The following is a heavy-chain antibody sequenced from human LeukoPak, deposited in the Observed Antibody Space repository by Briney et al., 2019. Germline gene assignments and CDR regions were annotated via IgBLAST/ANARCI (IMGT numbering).Heavy chain of an antibody. J-gene: IGHJ4*02. V-gene: IGHV3-7*04. CDR3: TRVGYIDEGIDY. Sequence: PGGSLRLSCVASGFPFSSYWMTWVRQAPGKGLERVANIKQDGSKKSYADSVKGRFTISRDNAKNSLYLQMNSLRAEDTAIYYCTRVGYIDEGIDYWGQGTLVTVSS. D-gene: IGHD5-24*01. CDR2: IKQDGSKK. CDR1: GFPFSSYW.